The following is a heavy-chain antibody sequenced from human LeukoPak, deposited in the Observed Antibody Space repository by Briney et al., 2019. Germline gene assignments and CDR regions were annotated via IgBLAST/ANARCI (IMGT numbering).Heavy chain of an antibody. J-gene: IGHJ5*02. Sequence: PGGSLRLSCAASGFTFSSYSMNWVRQAPGKGLEWVSSISSSSSYIYYADSVKGRFTISRDNAKNSLYLQMNSLRAEDTAVYYCARGGGSSWYVGYRWFDPWGQGTLATVSS. CDR2: ISSSSSYI. CDR3: ARGGGSSWYVGYRWFDP. D-gene: IGHD6-13*01. CDR1: GFTFSSYS. V-gene: IGHV3-21*01.